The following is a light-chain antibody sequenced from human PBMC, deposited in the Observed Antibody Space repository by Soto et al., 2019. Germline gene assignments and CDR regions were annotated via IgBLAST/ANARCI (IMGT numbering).Light chain of an antibody. CDR1: QGISSD. J-gene: IGKJ4*01. CDR2: TAA. CDR3: QPANRYPLT. Sequence: DIQLTQSPSFLSASVGDRVTITCRASQGISSDFAWYQVKPGKAPKLLMNTAATLESGVPTRFSGGGSGTEITLTISSLQPEDAATYYCQPANRYPLTFGGGTKVEIK. V-gene: IGKV1-9*01.